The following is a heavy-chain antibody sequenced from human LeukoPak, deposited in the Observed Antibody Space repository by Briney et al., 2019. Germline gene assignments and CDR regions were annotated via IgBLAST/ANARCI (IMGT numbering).Heavy chain of an antibody. CDR2: IYTSGST. V-gene: IGHV4-59*10. CDR1: SGSFSGYY. Sequence: SETLSLTCAVYSGSFSGYYWSWIRQPAGKGLEWIGRIYTSGSTNYNPSLKSRVTMSVDTSKNQFSLKLSSVTAADTAVYYCARVFGGWSNDAFDIWGQRTMVTVSS. CDR3: ARVFGGWSNDAFDI. D-gene: IGHD3-3*01. J-gene: IGHJ3*02.